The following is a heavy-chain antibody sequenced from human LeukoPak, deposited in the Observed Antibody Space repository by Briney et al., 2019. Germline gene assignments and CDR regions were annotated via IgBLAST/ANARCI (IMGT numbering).Heavy chain of an antibody. V-gene: IGHV3-23*01. D-gene: IGHD5-18*01. J-gene: IGHJ4*02. CDR1: GFTFSNYA. Sequence: QSGGSLRLSCAASGFTFSNYAMTWVRQAPGKGLEWVSAISSGGNTYYADSVKGRFTISRDNSKNTLYLQMNSLRAEDTAVYYCAKDPPDVDTPYWGQGTLVTVSS. CDR2: ISSGGNT. CDR3: AKDPPDVDTPY.